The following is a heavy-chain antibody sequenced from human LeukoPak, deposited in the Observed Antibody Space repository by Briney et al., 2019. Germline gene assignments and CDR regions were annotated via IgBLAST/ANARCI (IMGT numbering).Heavy chain of an antibody. D-gene: IGHD3-3*01. J-gene: IGHJ4*02. Sequence: GGSLRLSCVGSGFTFSSYSMNWVRQSPGKGVKWVSYISSSSKTIYYADSVKGRFTISRDNANNSLYLQMNSLRAEDTAVYYCARDGFDFWSGYPTTVDYWGQGTLVTVSS. CDR2: ISSSSKTI. CDR1: GFTFSSYS. CDR3: ARDGFDFWSGYPTTVDY. V-gene: IGHV3-48*01.